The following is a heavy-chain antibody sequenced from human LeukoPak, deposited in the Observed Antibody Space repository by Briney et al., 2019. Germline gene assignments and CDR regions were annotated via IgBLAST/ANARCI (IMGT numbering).Heavy chain of an antibody. D-gene: IGHD5-18*01. CDR2: MSGSGGST. Sequence: GGSLRLSCAASGFTFSSYGMSWVRQAPGKGLEWVSGMSGSGGSTYYADSVKGRFTISRDNSKNTLYLQMNSLRAEDTAVYYCAKDGRRIQLWLRAVGYYYYMDVWGQGTLVTVSS. CDR3: AKDGRRIQLWLRAVGYYYYMDV. V-gene: IGHV3-23*01. CDR1: GFTFSSYG. J-gene: IGHJ6*03.